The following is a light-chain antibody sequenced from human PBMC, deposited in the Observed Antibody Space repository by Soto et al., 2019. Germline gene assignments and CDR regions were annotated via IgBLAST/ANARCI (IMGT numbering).Light chain of an antibody. J-gene: IGKJ2*01. CDR2: GVS. Sequence: IVLTQSPVTLSSSPGERATLSCRASQSFTYTYLAWYQQKPGRSPRLLVYGVSARAAGISDRFSGSGSGTDFTLTINRLEPEDSAIYYCQQYESIPFTFGQGPKLEIK. CDR3: QQYESIPFT. CDR1: QSFTYTY. V-gene: IGKV3-20*01.